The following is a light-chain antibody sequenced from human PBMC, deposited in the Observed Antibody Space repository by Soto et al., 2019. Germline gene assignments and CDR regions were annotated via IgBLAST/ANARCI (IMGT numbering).Light chain of an antibody. Sequence: DLVMTQTPLSSPVTLGQPASISCRSSQSLVHSDGNTYLTWLHQRPGQPPRLLNYKISNRFSGVPDRFSGRGAGTDFTLKISRVEAEDVGLYYCMQATQFPLTFGGGTKGEIK. CDR2: KIS. V-gene: IGKV2-24*01. J-gene: IGKJ4*01. CDR3: MQATQFPLT. CDR1: QSLVHSDGNTY.